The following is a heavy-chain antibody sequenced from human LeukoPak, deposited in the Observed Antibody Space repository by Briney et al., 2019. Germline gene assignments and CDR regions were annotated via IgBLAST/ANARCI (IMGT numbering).Heavy chain of an antibody. J-gene: IGHJ5*02. CDR3: AKSGYSSSWSNAAVYNWFDP. D-gene: IGHD6-13*01. CDR2: ISGSGGST. CDR1: GFTFSSYG. Sequence: PGGSLRLSCAASGFTFSSYGLNWVRQAPGKGLEWVSVISGSGGSTYYADSVKGRFTISRDNSNNTLYLQMNSLRAEDTAVYYCAKSGYSSSWSNAAVYNWFDPWGQGTLVTVSS. V-gene: IGHV3-23*01.